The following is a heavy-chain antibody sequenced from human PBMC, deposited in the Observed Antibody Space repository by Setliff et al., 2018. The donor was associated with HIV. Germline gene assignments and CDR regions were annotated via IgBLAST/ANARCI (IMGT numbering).Heavy chain of an antibody. CDR2: IYYSGST. J-gene: IGHJ4*02. D-gene: IGHD6-13*01. CDR1: GGSISSHY. CDR3: ARDTRAAAGHAFDS. V-gene: IGHV4-59*11. Sequence: PSETLSLTCTVSGGSISSHYWSWIRQPPGKGLEWIGYIYYSGSTNYNPSLKSRVTISVDTSKNQFSLKLSSVTAADTAVYYCARDTRAAAGHAFDSWGPGALVTVSS.